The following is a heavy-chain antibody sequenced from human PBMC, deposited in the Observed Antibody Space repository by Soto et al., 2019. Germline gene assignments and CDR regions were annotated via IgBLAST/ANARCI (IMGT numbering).Heavy chain of an antibody. Sequence: PGESLKISWKGSGYSFTSYWISGVRQMPGKGLEWMVRIDPSDSYTNYSPSFQGHVTISADKSISTAYLQWSSLKASDTAMYYCARHPLVVQAAGYHGMDVWGQGTTVTVSS. J-gene: IGHJ6*02. CDR2: IDPSDSYT. D-gene: IGHD2-2*01. V-gene: IGHV5-10-1*01. CDR1: GYSFTSYW. CDR3: ARHPLVVQAAGYHGMDV.